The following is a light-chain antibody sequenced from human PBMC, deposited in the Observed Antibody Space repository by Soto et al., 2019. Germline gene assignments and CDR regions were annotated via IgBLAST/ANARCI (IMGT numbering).Light chain of an antibody. J-gene: IGLJ2*01. CDR3: SSYTSSNTRVV. V-gene: IGLV2-14*01. CDR1: SSDVGGYNY. Sequence: QSVLTQPASVSGSPGQSITISCTGSSSDVGGYNYVSWYQQHPGKAPKVMIYDVSNRPSGVSNRFSGSKSGKTASLTIYGLQAEDEADYYCSSYTSSNTRVVFGGGTKLTVL. CDR2: DVS.